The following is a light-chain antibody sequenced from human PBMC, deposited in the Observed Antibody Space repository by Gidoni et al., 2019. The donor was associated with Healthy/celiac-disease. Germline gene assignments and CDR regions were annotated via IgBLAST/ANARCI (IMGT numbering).Light chain of an antibody. CDR1: QSVLYSSNNKNY. Sequence: DIVMTQSPDSLAVSLGARATINCKSSQSVLYSSNNKNYLAWYQQKPGQPPKLLIYWASTRESGVPDRFSGSGSVTDFTLTISSLQAEDVAVYYCQQYYSLYTFGQGTKLEFK. V-gene: IGKV4-1*01. CDR2: WAS. J-gene: IGKJ2*01. CDR3: QQYYSLYT.